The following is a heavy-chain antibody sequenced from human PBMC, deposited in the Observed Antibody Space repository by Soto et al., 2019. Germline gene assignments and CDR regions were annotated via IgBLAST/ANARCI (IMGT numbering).Heavy chain of an antibody. D-gene: IGHD6-25*01. CDR1: GFTFSNYG. CDR2: IWHDGNNK. J-gene: IGHJ6*02. V-gene: IGHV3-33*01. CDR3: ATDPAGAPASYGLDV. Sequence: GESLRLSCAASGFTFSNYGMHWVRQAPGKGLEWVAIIWHDGNNKYYADSVRGRFVISRDNSKNRLYLQMNSLRAEDTAVYYCATDPAGAPASYGLDVSRQGPPLTLSS.